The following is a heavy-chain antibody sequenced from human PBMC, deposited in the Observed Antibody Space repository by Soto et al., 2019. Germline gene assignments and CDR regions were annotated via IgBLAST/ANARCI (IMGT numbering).Heavy chain of an antibody. V-gene: IGHV4-59*01. Sequence: LSLTCTVSGGSIRNVYWSWIRQPPGKGLEWIGFIFHSGNAKYNPSLKSRVTISVDTSKNQFSLSLDSVTAADTAVYFCARAHAPTLPFDYWGQGTLVTVSS. J-gene: IGHJ4*01. D-gene: IGHD2-2*01. CDR1: GGSIRNVY. CDR2: IFHSGNA. CDR3: ARAHAPTLPFDY.